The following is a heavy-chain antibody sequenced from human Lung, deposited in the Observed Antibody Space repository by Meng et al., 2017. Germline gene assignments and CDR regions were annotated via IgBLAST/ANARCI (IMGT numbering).Heavy chain of an antibody. CDR1: GGFFSDYY. J-gene: IGHJ4*02. CDR3: ARGPTTMAHDFDY. Sequence: QVELPRWGAGMLKPSEPLSLPLVVFGGFFSDYYWSWIRQPPGKGLGRIGEINHSGSTNYNPSLESRATISVDTSQNNLSLKLSSVTAADSAVYYCARGPTTMAHDFDYWGQGTLVTVSS. V-gene: IGHV4-34*01. D-gene: IGHD4-11*01. CDR2: INHSGST.